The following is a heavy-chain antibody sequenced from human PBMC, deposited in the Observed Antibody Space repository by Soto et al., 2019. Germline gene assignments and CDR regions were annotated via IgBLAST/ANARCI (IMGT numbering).Heavy chain of an antibody. CDR1: SGSFIGYY. CDR3: ARVRNYSYCGMDV. J-gene: IGHJ6*01. CDR2: INRSGST. D-gene: IGHD3-3*01. Sequence: SETLSLTCAVYSGSFIGYYWSWIRQPSGNGLDWIGEINRSGSTNYNPSLKSRVTISVDTSKNQFSLKLSSVTAADTVVYYCARVRNYSYCGMDVWGQVTTVTVP. V-gene: IGHV4-34*01.